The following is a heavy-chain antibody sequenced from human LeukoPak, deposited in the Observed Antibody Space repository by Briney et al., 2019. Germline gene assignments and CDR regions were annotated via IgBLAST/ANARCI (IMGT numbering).Heavy chain of an antibody. CDR1: GGTFSSYA. Sequence: SVKVSCKASGGTFSSYAISWVRQAPGQGLEWMGRIIPILGIANYAQKFQGRVTITADKSTSTAYMELSGLRSEDTAVYYCARDITMVRGLYDYYYYGMDVWGQGTTVTVSS. CDR3: ARDITMVRGLYDYYYYGMDV. CDR2: IIPILGIA. V-gene: IGHV1-69*04. D-gene: IGHD3-10*01. J-gene: IGHJ6*02.